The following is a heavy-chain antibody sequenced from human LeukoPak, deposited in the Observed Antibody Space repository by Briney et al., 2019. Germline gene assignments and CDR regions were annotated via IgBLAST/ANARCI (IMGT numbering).Heavy chain of an antibody. CDR1: GGSFSGYY. V-gene: IGHV4-34*01. D-gene: IGHD2-2*01. CDR2: INHSGST. CDR3: ARGLLGYCSSTSWGGCWFDP. Sequence: SETLSLTCAVYGGSFSGYYWSRIRQPPGKGLEWIGEINHSGSTNYNPSLKSRVTISVDTSKNQFSLKLSSVSAADTAVYYCARGLLGYCSSTSWGGCWFDPWGQGTLVTVSS. J-gene: IGHJ5*02.